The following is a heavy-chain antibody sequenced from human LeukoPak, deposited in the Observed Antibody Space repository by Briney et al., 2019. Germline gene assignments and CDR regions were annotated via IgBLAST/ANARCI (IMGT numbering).Heavy chain of an antibody. D-gene: IGHD6-6*01. CDR3: AKRVPYSSSSVYFDD. J-gene: IGHJ4*02. CDR2: VSDSGTDT. Sequence: GGSLRLSCAASGFTFRNHAMSWVRQAPGKGLDWVSAVSDSGTDTYYADSVKGRFTISRDNSKNTVYLQMNSLRVDDTAMYFCAKRVPYSSSSVYFDDWGQGTQVTVSS. CDR1: GFTFRNHA. V-gene: IGHV3-23*01.